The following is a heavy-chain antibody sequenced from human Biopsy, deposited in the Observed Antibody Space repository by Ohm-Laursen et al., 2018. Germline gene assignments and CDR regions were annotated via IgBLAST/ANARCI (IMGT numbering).Heavy chain of an antibody. D-gene: IGHD6-19*01. V-gene: IGHV3-73*01. Sequence: GSLRLSCTASGFTFSASAVHWVRQASGKGLEWVGRIRSKAKSYATAYAASVTGRFTISRDDSKNTVYLQMNSLRAEDTAIYYCAKEGRNSGHVDYWGQGTLVTVS. CDR3: AKEGRNSGHVDY. J-gene: IGHJ4*02. CDR2: IRSKAKSYAT. CDR1: GFTFSASA.